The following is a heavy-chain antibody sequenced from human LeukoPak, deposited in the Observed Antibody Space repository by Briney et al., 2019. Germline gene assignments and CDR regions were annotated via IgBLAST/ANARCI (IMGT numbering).Heavy chain of an antibody. D-gene: IGHD1-26*01. V-gene: IGHV1-46*01. CDR1: GNTFTSYY. J-gene: IGHJ4*02. CDR3: ASNVVGSRDRFDN. CDR2: INPSGGST. Sequence: ASVKVSCKPSGNTFTSYYMHRVRQAPGQGLEWMGIINPSGGSTSYAQKFQGRVTMTRDMSTSTVYMELSSLRSEDTAVYYCASNVVGSRDRFDNWGQGTLVTVSS.